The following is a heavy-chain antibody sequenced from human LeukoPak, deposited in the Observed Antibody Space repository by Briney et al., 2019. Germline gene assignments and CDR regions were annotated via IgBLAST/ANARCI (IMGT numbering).Heavy chain of an antibody. V-gene: IGHV4-4*09. CDR1: GGSISSYY. D-gene: IGHD2-2*01. Sequence: SETLSLTCPAPGGSISSYYWSWIRQPPGKGLEWIGYIYTSGSTNYNPSLKSRVTISVDTSKNQFSLKLSSVTAADTAVYYCARHLYCSSTSCSDVWGKGTTVTVSS. J-gene: IGHJ6*04. CDR2: IYTSGST. CDR3: ARHLYCSSTSCSDV.